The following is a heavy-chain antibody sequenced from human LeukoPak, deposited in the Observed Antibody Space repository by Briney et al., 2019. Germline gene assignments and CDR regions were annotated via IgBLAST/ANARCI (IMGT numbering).Heavy chain of an antibody. D-gene: IGHD3-10*01. J-gene: IGHJ4*02. CDR2: IIPIFGTA. CDR1: GGTFSSYA. Sequence: SVKVSCKASGGTFSSYAISWVRQAPGQGLEWMGGIIPIFGTANYAQKFQGRVTITTDESTSTAYMELSSLRSEDTAVYYCARGPYYGSGSYFDYWGQGTLVTVSS. V-gene: IGHV1-69*05. CDR3: ARGPYYGSGSYFDY.